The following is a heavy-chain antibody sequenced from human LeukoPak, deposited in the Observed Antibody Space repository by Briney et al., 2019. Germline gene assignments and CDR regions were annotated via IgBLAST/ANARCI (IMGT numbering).Heavy chain of an antibody. CDR1: GYTFTSYG. CDR3: ARDKHRYCSGGSCSQALY. J-gene: IGHJ4*02. Sequence: ASVKVSCKASGYTFTSYGISWVRQTPGQGLEWMGWISAYNGNTNYAQKLQGRVTVTTDTSTSTAYMELRSLRSDDTAVYYCARDKHRYCSGGSCSQALYWGQGTLVTVSS. D-gene: IGHD2-15*01. V-gene: IGHV1-18*01. CDR2: ISAYNGNT.